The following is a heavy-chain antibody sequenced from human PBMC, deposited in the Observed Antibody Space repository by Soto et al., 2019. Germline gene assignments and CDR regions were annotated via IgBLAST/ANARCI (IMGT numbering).Heavy chain of an antibody. V-gene: IGHV4-34*01. D-gene: IGHD6-6*01. J-gene: IGHJ6*02. Sequence: SGSLALACAVYGGSFCGYYWSWIRQPPGKGLEWIGEINHSGSTNYNPSLKSRVTISVDTSKNQFSLKLSSVTAADTAVYYCARGLAARPSYFYYYYGMDVWGQGTTVTVSS. CDR1: GGSFCGYY. CDR3: ARGLAARPSYFYYYYGMDV. CDR2: INHSGST.